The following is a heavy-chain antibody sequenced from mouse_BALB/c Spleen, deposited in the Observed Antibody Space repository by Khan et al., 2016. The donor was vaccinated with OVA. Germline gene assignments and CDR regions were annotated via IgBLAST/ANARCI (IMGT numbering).Heavy chain of an antibody. CDR3: TRSGYASPFAY. D-gene: IGHD6-1*01. J-gene: IGHJ3*01. CDR1: GYTFSSYY. Sequence: QVQLQQSGAELVKPGASVRLSCKASGYTFSSYYMYWVKQRPGQGLEWIVGINSSNGGTYFNEKFKTKATLTVDKSSSTAYMQLSSLTSEDSAVFGCTRSGYASPFAYWVQGTLVTVSA. CDR2: INSSNGGT. V-gene: IGHV1S81*02.